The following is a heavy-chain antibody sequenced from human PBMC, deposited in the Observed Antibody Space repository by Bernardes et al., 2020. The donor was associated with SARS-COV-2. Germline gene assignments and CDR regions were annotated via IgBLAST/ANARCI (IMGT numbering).Heavy chain of an antibody. J-gene: IGHJ6*02. D-gene: IGHD1-26*01. CDR1: GYTFNNYA. CDR3: ARERFSGAPRNFQYYGMDI. V-gene: IGHV1-18*01. Sequence: ASVKVSCRGLGYTFNNYAITWVRQVPGQGLEWVGWISIYNGDTKYAQRLQGRVTMTTDTSTSTVYMELRSLRSDDTAVYYCARERFSGAPRNFQYYGMDIWGQGTTVTVSS. CDR2: ISIYNGDT.